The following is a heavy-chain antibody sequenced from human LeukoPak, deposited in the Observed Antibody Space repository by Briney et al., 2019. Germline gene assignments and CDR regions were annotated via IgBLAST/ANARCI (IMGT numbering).Heavy chain of an antibody. CDR3: ARDGWFEQLSMDV. CDR1: GFNVRSNY. Sequence: GTLRLSYAAAGFNVRSNYMRWVRQEPGKGLEWVSVIYSGGSTYYADSVKGRFTISRDNSKNTLYLQMNSLRAEDTAVYYCARDGWFEQLSMDVWGQGTTVTVSS. CDR2: IYSGGST. D-gene: IGHD6-13*01. V-gene: IGHV3-53*05. J-gene: IGHJ6*02.